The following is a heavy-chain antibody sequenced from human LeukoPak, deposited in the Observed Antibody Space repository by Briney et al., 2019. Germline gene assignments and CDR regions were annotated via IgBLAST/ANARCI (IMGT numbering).Heavy chain of an antibody. V-gene: IGHV1-8*02. CDR2: MNPNSGNT. CDR1: GDTFIIND. CDR3: ASVTAGGTWTFYI. Sequence: ASVKVSCKASGDTFIINDINWVRQTTGQGLEWMGWMNPNSGNTGYAHKFQGRVTMTRNISITTAYMELTDLRSEDTAVYYCASVTAGGTWTFYIWGQGTTVTVSS. D-gene: IGHD6-13*01. J-gene: IGHJ3*02.